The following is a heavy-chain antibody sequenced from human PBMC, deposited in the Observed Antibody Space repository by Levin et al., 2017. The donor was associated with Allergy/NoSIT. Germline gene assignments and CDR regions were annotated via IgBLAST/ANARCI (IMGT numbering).Heavy chain of an antibody. J-gene: IGHJ3*02. CDR2: VHYSGIT. CDR3: ARDSRHDAFDI. CDR1: GGSISNYY. V-gene: IGHV4-59*01. Sequence: PSETLSLTCTVSGGSISNYYWSWIRQPPGKGLEWIGYVHYSGITNYNPSLKSRVTISIDTSKNQFSLKLSFVTAADTALYYCARDSRHDAFDIWGQGTMVTVSS.